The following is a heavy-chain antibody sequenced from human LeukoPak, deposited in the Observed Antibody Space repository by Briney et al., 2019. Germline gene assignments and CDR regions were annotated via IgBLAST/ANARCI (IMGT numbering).Heavy chain of an antibody. D-gene: IGHD3-22*01. J-gene: IGHJ4*02. CDR2: INTNTGNP. CDR3: ARDRVMQYYDSSGTLDY. CDR1: GYTFTSYA. Sequence: GASVKVSCKASGYTFTSYAMNWVRQAPGQGLEWMGWINTNTGNPTYAQGFTGRFVFSLDTSVSTAYLQISSLKAEDTAVYYCARDRVMQYYDSSGTLDYWGQGTLVTVSS. V-gene: IGHV7-4-1*02.